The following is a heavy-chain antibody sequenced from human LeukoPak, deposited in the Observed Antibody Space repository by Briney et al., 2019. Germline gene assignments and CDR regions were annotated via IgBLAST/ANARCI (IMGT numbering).Heavy chain of an antibody. D-gene: IGHD3-22*01. CDR3: ARDSSGYYGY. CDR1: SGSIGSDALY. J-gene: IGHJ4*02. CDR2: IYYSGST. V-gene: IGHV4-31*02. Sequence: PSETLSLTCTVSSGSIGSDALYWGWIRQHPGKGLEWIGYIYYSGSTNYNPSLKSRVTISVDTSKNQFSLKLSSVTAADTAVYYCARDSSGYYGYWGQGTLVTVSS.